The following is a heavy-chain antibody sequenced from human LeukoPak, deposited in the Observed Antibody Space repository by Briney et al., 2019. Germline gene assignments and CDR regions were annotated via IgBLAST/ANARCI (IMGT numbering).Heavy chain of an antibody. CDR1: GFTFSSYW. V-gene: IGHV3-7*04. J-gene: IGHJ4*02. D-gene: IGHD5-24*01. CDR3: TRVGYIDEGIDY. Sequence: GGSLRLSCAASGFTFSSYWMNWARQAPGKGLEWVASINHNGNVNYYVDSVKGRFTISRDNAKNSLYLQMNSLRAEDTAIYYCTRVGYIDEGIDYWGQGTLVTVSS. CDR2: INHNGNVN.